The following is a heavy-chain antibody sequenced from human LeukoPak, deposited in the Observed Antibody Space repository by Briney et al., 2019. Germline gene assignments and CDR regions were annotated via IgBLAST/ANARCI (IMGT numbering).Heavy chain of an antibody. J-gene: IGHJ5*02. CDR1: GGTFSSYA. Sequence: ASVKVSCKASGGTFSSYAISWVRQAPGQGLEWMGGIIPIFGTANYAQKFQGRVTITADESTSTAYKELSSLRSEDTAVYYCARDPAAYCSSTSCPTNWSDPWGQGTLVTVSS. D-gene: IGHD2-2*01. CDR2: IIPIFGTA. V-gene: IGHV1-69*01. CDR3: ARDPAAYCSSTSCPTNWSDP.